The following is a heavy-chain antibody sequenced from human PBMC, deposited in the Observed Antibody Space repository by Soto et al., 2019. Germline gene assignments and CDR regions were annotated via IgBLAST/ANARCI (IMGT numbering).Heavy chain of an antibody. CDR2: IYASGST. V-gene: IGHV4-4*08. D-gene: IGHD5-12*01. CDR1: GGSMSSYY. CDR3: ASNRAYATSFDY. Sequence: SETLSLTCTASGGSMSSYYWNWIRQPPGKGLESIGYIYASGSTNYNPSFKSRVTISVDTSKNQFSLNLDSVTAADTAVYYCASNRAYATSFDYWGQGTLVTVSS. J-gene: IGHJ4*02.